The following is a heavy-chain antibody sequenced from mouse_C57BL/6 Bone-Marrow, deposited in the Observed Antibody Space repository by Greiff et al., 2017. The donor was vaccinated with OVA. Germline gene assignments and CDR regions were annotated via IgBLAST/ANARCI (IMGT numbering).Heavy chain of an antibody. CDR1: GFSLTSYG. CDR3: AKYGSSWYFDV. J-gene: IGHJ1*03. Sequence: VQGVESGPGLVQPSQSLSITCTVSGFSLTSYGVHWVRQSPGKGLEWLGVIWRGGSTDYNAAFMSRLSITKDNSKSQVFFKMNSLQADDTAIYYCAKYGSSWYFDVWGTGTTVTVSS. CDR2: IWRGGST. D-gene: IGHD1-1*01. V-gene: IGHV2-5*01.